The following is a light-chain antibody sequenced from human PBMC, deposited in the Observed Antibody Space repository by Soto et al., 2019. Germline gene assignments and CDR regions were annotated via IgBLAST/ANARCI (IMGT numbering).Light chain of an antibody. J-gene: IGKJ1*01. CDR2: GAS. V-gene: IGKV3-20*01. Sequence: EIVLTQSPVTLSLSPGESATLSCRASKSVSNNYLAWYQQNPGQAPSLLIFGASNRAPDIPDRFSGSGSGTDFTLTISRLEPEDFAVDFCQQYGSSVKTFGQGTKVDI. CDR1: KSVSNNY. CDR3: QQYGSSVKT.